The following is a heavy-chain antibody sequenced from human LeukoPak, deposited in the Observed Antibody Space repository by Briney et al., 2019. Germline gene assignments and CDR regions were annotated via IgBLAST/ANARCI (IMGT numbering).Heavy chain of an antibody. Sequence: GGSLGLSCVASGVTLSNYAMSWARQAPGKGLEWVSGISSSGSGGNTYYADSVKGRFTISRDSSRNTLFLHMNTLRAEDTAVYYCARGTAGRRLGGFYRMDVWGQGTTVTVSS. J-gene: IGHJ6*02. CDR1: GVTLSNYA. CDR2: ISSSGSGGNT. CDR3: ARGTAGRRLGGFYRMDV. V-gene: IGHV3-23*01. D-gene: IGHD6-25*01.